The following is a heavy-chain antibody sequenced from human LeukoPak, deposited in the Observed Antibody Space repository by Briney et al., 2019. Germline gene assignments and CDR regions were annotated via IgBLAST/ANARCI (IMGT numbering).Heavy chain of an antibody. J-gene: IGHJ4*02. CDR3: PKGCASTSCYTSEY. CDR2: ISGSGDST. D-gene: IGHD2-2*02. Sequence: GGSLRLSCAASGFTFSSYAMGWVRQAPGGGLEWVSTISGSGDSTYYADSVKGRFTISRDNSKNTLYLQMNSLRPEDTAVYYCPKGCASTSCYTSEYWGQGTLVTVSS. CDR1: GFTFSSYA. V-gene: IGHV3-23*01.